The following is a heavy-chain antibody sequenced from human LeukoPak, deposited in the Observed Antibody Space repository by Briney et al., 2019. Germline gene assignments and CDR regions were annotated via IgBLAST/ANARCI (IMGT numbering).Heavy chain of an antibody. CDR1: GYTFSNYG. D-gene: IGHD5-18*01. CDR3: ASWGDSYGYVRAFDI. Sequence: ASVKVSCKASGYTFSNYGMSWVRQAPGQGLEWMGIINPSGGSTSYAQKFQGRVTMTRDTSTSTVYMELSSLRSEDTAVYYCASWGDSYGYVRAFDIWGQGTMVTVSS. CDR2: INPSGGST. V-gene: IGHV1-46*01. J-gene: IGHJ3*02.